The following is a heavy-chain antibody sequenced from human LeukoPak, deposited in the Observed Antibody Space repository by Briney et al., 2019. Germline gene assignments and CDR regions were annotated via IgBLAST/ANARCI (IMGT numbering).Heavy chain of an antibody. CDR1: GFTFSNAW. Sequence: PGGSLRLSCAASGFTFSNAWMSWVRQAPGKGLEWVSSISGSGYNTYDADSVRGRFTVSRDNSKNTLYLQMNSLRAEDTAVYYCAKAIYDILTGFVYYFEYWGQGSLVTVSS. CDR3: AKAIYDILTGFVYYFEY. J-gene: IGHJ4*02. V-gene: IGHV3-23*01. CDR2: ISGSGYNT. D-gene: IGHD3-9*01.